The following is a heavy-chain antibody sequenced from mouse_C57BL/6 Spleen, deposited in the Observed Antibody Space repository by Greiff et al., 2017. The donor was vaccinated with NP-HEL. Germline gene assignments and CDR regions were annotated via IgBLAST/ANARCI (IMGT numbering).Heavy chain of an antibody. CDR1: GYSFTGYF. CDR3: ARSDGYPYYAMDY. CDR2: INPYNGDT. J-gene: IGHJ4*01. V-gene: IGHV1-20*01. Sequence: VQLKESGPELVKPGDSVKISCKASGYSFTGYFMNWVMQSHGKSLEWIGRINPYNGDTFYNQKFKGKATLTVDKSSSTAHMELRSLTSEDSAVYYCARSDGYPYYAMDYWGQGTSVTVSS. D-gene: IGHD2-3*01.